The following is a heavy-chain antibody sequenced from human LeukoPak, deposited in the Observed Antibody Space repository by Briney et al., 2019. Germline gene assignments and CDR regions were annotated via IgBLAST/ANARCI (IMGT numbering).Heavy chain of an antibody. V-gene: IGHV3-11*04. CDR2: ISSSGSII. J-gene: IGHJ4*02. CDR1: GFTFSDYY. CDR3: ARGGYYGSGSYFRVDY. D-gene: IGHD3-10*01. Sequence: GGSLRLSCAASGFTFSDYYMSWIRQAPGKGLEWISYISSSGSIIYYADSVKGRFTISRDNAKNSLYLQMNSLRAEDTAVYYCARGGYYGSGSYFRVDYWGQGTLVPVSS.